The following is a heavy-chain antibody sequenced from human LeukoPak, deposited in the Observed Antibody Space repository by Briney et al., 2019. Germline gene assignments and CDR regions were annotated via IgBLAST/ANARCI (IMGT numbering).Heavy chain of an antibody. CDR1: GGSISSYY. CDR2: ISYSGST. V-gene: IGHV4-59*01. CDR3: ARVIPNWFDA. Sequence: SETLSLTCTVSGGSISSYYWSWIRQPPGKGLEWIGYISYSGSTNYNPSLKSRVTISLDTSKNQFSLKLSSVTAADTAVYYCARVIPNWFDASGQGTLVTVSS. J-gene: IGHJ5*02.